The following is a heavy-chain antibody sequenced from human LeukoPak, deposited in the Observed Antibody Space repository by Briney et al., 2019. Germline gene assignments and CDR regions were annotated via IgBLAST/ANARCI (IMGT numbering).Heavy chain of an antibody. D-gene: IGHD6-6*01. CDR2: IIPIFGTA. Sequence: SVKVSCKASGGTFSSYGISWVRQAPGQGIEWMGGIIPIFGTANYAQKFQDRVTITADESTSTAYMELSSLRSEDTAVYYCARPYSSSSYYYGMDVWGQGTTVTVSS. CDR1: GGTFSSYG. J-gene: IGHJ6*02. V-gene: IGHV1-69*13. CDR3: ARPYSSSSYYYGMDV.